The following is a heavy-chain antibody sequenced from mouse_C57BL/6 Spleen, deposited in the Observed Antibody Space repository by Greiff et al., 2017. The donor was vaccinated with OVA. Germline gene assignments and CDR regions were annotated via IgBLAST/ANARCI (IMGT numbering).Heavy chain of an antibody. J-gene: IGHJ3*01. Sequence: EVHLVESGGGLVKPGGSLKLSCAASGFTFSSYAMSWVRQTPEKRLEWVATISDGGSYTYYPDNVKGRFTISRDNAKNNLYLQMSHLKSEDTAMYYCARGGTQGFAYWGQGTLVTVSA. CDR3: ARGGTQGFAY. V-gene: IGHV5-4*01. CDR1: GFTFSSYA. D-gene: IGHD3-3*01. CDR2: ISDGGSYT.